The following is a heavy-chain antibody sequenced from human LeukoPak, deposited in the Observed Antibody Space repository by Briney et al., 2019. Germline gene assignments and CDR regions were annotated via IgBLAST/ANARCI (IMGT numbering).Heavy chain of an antibody. CDR2: INWNGGST. Sequence: GGSLRLSCAASGFTFDDYGMSWVRQAPGQGLEWVSGINWNGGSTGYADSVKGRFTISRDNAKNSLYLQMNSLGAEDTALYYCARGSPYDSSGYPYYFDYWGQGTLVTVSS. V-gene: IGHV3-20*04. J-gene: IGHJ4*02. D-gene: IGHD3-22*01. CDR3: ARGSPYDSSGYPYYFDY. CDR1: GFTFDDYG.